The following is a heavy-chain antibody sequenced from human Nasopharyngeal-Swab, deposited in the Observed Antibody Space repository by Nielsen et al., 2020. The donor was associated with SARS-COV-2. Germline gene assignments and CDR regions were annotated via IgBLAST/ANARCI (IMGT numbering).Heavy chain of an antibody. J-gene: IGHJ4*02. D-gene: IGHD3-16*02. CDR2: ISPDGGQK. CDR3: ARNLLGFIALDY. Sequence: GESLKISCAASGYSFSSYGMNWARQAPGKGLEWVANISPDGGQKYYADSVKGRFTISRDNAKNSLYLQMNSLRAGDTAIYYCARNLLGFIALDYWGQGTLVTVSS. CDR1: GYSFSSYG. V-gene: IGHV3-7*02.